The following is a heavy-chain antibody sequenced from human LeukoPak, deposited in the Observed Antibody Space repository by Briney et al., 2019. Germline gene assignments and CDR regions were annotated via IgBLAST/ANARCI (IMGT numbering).Heavy chain of an antibody. D-gene: IGHD6-6*01. CDR2: IIPIFGTA. J-gene: IGHJ6*03. CDR3: ARDRYSSSSVNYYYYMDV. CDR1: GYTFTSYG. Sequence: GASVKVSCKASGYTFTSYGISWVRQAPGQGLEWMGRIIPIFGTANYAQKFQGRVTITTDESTSTAYMELSSLRSEDTAVYYCARDRYSSSSVNYYYYMDVWGKGITVTVSS. V-gene: IGHV1-69*05.